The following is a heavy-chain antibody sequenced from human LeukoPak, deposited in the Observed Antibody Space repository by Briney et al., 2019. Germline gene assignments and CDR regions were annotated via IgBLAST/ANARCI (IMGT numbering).Heavy chain of an antibody. CDR3: ARVYGSGYDFRGAFDI. CDR2: IYYSGSS. D-gene: IGHD5-12*01. CDR1: GGSISSSSYY. J-gene: IGHJ3*02. V-gene: IGHV4-61*05. Sequence: SETLSLTCTVSGGSISSSSYYWGWIRQPPGKGLEWIGYIYYSGSSNYNPSLKSRVTISVDTSKNQFSLKLSSVTAADTAVYYCARVYGSGYDFRGAFDIWGQGTMVTVSS.